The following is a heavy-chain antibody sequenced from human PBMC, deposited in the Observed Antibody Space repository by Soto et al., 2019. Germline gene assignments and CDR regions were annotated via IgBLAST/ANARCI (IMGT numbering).Heavy chain of an antibody. D-gene: IGHD3-22*01. Sequence: GGSLRLSCAASGFTFSSYGMHWVRQAPGKGLEWVAVISYDGSNKYYADSVKGRFTISRDNSKNTLYPQMNSLRAEDTAVYYCAKAQYYYDSSGYYGPWGQGTLVTVSS. CDR2: ISYDGSNK. CDR1: GFTFSSYG. CDR3: AKAQYYYDSSGYYGP. V-gene: IGHV3-30*18. J-gene: IGHJ5*02.